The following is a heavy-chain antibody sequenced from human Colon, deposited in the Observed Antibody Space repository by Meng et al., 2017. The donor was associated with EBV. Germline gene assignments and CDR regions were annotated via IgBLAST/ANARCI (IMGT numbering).Heavy chain of an antibody. D-gene: IGHD2-21*01. CDR3: ASFDHIPRRNYFDY. J-gene: IGHJ4*02. Sequence: QVQLQESGPGRVEPSQTLSLTCTVSGGSMSSGNYYWSWIRQPPGKGLEWIGYIHHSGSAYYNPSLKSRVSISVDTSKSQFSLNLNSMTAADTAVYYCASFDHIPRRNYFDYWGQGTLVTVSS. CDR2: IHHSGSA. V-gene: IGHV4-30-4*01. CDR1: GGSMSSGNYY.